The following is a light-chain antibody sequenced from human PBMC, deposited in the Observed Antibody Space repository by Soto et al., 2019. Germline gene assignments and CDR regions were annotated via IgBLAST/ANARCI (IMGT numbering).Light chain of an antibody. CDR2: EVT. CDR1: SSDVGGYNY. V-gene: IGLV2-8*01. Sequence: QSALTQPPSASGSPGQSLTISCTGTSSDVGGYNYVSWYQQRPGKAPKLVIYEVTKRPSGVPDRFSGSKSGSTAFLTVSGLQADDEAEYYCASYAGTKLFVFGSGTKLTVL. CDR3: ASYAGTKLFV. J-gene: IGLJ1*01.